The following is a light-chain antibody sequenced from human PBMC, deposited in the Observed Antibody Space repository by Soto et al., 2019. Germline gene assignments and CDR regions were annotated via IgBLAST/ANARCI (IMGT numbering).Light chain of an antibody. CDR3: QPFGSSQWT. Sequence: EIVMTQSPATLSVAAGPRPILSGRASQSVSSNLAWYQQRPGQAHRPIIYSDYSRHTDIKDRFSGSGSGTDFSLTISRMEPEDFAVYYCQPFGSSQWTFGNGKQLDIK. V-gene: IGKV3-20*01. J-gene: IGKJ1*01. CDR1: QSVSSN. CDR2: SDY.